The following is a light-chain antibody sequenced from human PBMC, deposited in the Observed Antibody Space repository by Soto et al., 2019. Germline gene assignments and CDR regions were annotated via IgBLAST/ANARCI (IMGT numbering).Light chain of an antibody. V-gene: IGLV1-44*01. CDR1: SPKNGSKT. J-gene: IGLJ1*01. Sequence: VLTQPPSTPGAPRQRGPLSFSGSSPKNGSKTVKWYQQLPATAPKLPIYSNNQRPSGVPYRFSGSKSATSASLAISGPQSEDEADYYCAAWDDSLNGLYGFGTGTKVTVL. CDR3: AAWDDSLNGLYG. CDR2: SNN.